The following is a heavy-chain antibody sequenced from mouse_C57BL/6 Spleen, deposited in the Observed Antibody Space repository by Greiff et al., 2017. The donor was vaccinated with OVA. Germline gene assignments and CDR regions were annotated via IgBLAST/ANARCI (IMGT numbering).Heavy chain of an antibody. CDR2: INPNNGGT. Sequence: EVQLQQSGPELVKPGASVKISCKASGYTFTDYYMNWVKQSHGKSLEWIGDINPNNGGTSYNQKFKGKATLTVDKSSSTAYMELRSLTSEDSAVYYCARWISTVVDGGFDYWGQGTTLTVSS. J-gene: IGHJ2*01. CDR3: ARWISTVVDGGFDY. V-gene: IGHV1-26*01. CDR1: GYTFTDYY. D-gene: IGHD1-1*01.